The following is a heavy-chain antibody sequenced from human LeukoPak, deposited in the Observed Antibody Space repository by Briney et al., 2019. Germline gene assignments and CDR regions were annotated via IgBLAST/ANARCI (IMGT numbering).Heavy chain of an antibody. V-gene: IGHV4-4*07. D-gene: IGHD4-23*01. CDR2: IYTSGST. CDR3: ARATVVTPFDY. Sequence: SETLSLTCTVSGGSISSYYWSWIRQPAGKGLEWIGRIYTSGSTNYNPSLKSRVTISVDMSKNQFSLNLSTVTAADTAVYYCARATVVTPFDYWGQGTLVTVSS. CDR1: GGSISSYY. J-gene: IGHJ4*02.